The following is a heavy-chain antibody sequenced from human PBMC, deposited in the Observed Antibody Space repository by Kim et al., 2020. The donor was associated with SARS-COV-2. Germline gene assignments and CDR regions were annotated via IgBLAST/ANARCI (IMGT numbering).Heavy chain of an antibody. D-gene: IGHD6-19*01. J-gene: IGHJ4*02. Sequence: ADSVKGRFTISRDNAKNSLYLQMNSLRDEDTAVYYCARLTIAVAGVSFDYWGQGTLVTVSS. V-gene: IGHV3-48*02. CDR3: ARLTIAVAGVSFDY.